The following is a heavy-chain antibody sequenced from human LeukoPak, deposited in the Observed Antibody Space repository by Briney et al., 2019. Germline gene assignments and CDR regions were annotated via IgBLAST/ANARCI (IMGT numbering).Heavy chain of an antibody. CDR1: GGSISSGGYY. V-gene: IGHV4-31*03. J-gene: IGHJ5*02. Sequence: SQTLSLICTVSGGSISSGGYYWSWIRQPPGKALEWIGYIYYSGSTYYNPSLKSRVTISVDTSKNQFSLKLSSVTAADTAVYYCARAGVATIPFDPWGQGTLVTVSP. CDR2: IYYSGST. CDR3: ARAGVATIPFDP. D-gene: IGHD5-12*01.